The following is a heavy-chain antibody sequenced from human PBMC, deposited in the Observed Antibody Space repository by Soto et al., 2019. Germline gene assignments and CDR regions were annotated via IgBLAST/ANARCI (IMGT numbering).Heavy chain of an antibody. J-gene: IGHJ4*02. CDR2: IYYSGST. CDR3: ARHRREWGYSNYGGNYFDY. Sequence: SETLSLTCTVSGGSISSYYWSWIRQPPGKGLEWIGYIYYSGSTNYNPSLKSRVTISVDTSKNQFSLKLSSVTAADTAVYYCARHRREWGYSNYGGNYFDYWGQGTLVTVSS. D-gene: IGHD4-4*01. V-gene: IGHV4-59*08. CDR1: GGSISSYY.